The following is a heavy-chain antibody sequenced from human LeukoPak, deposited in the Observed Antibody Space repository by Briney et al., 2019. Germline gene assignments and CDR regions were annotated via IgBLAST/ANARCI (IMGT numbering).Heavy chain of an antibody. D-gene: IGHD1-1*01. CDR1: GFTFSSYS. CDR2: ISSSSSYI. V-gene: IGHV3-21*01. J-gene: IGHJ3*02. CDR3: ARGQGWNPEAVTNAFDI. Sequence: GGSLRLSCAASGFTFSSYSMNWVRQAPGKGLEWVSSISSSSSYICYADSVKGRFTISRDNAKNPLYLQMNSLRAEDTAVYYCARGQGWNPEAVTNAFDIWGQGTMVTVSS.